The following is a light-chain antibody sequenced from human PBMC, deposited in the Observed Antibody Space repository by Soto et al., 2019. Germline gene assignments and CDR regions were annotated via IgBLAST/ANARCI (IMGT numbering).Light chain of an antibody. CDR2: DVS. CDR3: SSYKSNRDVL. Sequence: QSALTQPASVSGSPGQSITISCTGTSSDVGGYNYVSWYQHHPGKAPKLMIYDVSNRPSGVSNRFSGSKSGNTASLTISGLQAEDEADYYCSSYKSNRDVLFGGGTKVTVL. J-gene: IGLJ2*01. V-gene: IGLV2-14*03. CDR1: SSDVGGYNY.